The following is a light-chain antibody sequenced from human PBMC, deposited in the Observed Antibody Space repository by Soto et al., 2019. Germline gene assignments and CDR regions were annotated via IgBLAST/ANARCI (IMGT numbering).Light chain of an antibody. CDR1: QSVSSN. CDR2: GAS. Sequence: EIVMTQSPATLSVSPGERATLSCRASQSVSSNLAWYRQKPGQAPRLLIYGASTRGTGIPARFSGSGSGTEFTLTISSLQSEDFAVYYCQQYNNWPYTFGQGTKVDIK. J-gene: IGKJ2*01. CDR3: QQYNNWPYT. V-gene: IGKV3-15*01.